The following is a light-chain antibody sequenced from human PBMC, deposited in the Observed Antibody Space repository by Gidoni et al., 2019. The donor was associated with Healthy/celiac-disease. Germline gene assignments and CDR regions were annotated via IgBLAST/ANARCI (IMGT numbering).Light chain of an antibody. CDR2: DAS. J-gene: IGKJ3*01. CDR3: QRYDTLPFT. CDR1: QDISNY. Sequence: PSCLSASVGDRVTITCQSSQDISNYLNWYQQKPGKAPKLLIYDASNLETGVPSRFRGRGSGTDFTFTSGCQQPEEIATYYCQRYDTLPFTFGHGTKVDIK. V-gene: IGKV1-33*01.